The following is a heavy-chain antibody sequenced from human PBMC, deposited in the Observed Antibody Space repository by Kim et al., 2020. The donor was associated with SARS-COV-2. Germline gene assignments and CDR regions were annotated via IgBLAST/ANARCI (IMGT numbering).Heavy chain of an antibody. CDR3: ARWGDGSGSPGEGGMDV. D-gene: IGHD3-10*01. CDR2: INHSGST. V-gene: IGHV4-34*01. CDR1: GGSFSGYY. Sequence: SETLSLTCAVYGGSFSGYYWSWIRQPPGKGLEWIGEINHSGSTNYNPSLKSRVTISVDTSKNQFSLKLSSVTAADTAVYYCARWGDGSGSPGEGGMDVWGQGTTVTVSS. J-gene: IGHJ6*02.